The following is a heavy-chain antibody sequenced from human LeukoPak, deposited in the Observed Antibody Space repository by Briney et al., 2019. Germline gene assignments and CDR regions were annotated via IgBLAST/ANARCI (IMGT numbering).Heavy chain of an antibody. D-gene: IGHD4-17*01. J-gene: IGHJ5*02. Sequence: SETLSLTCTVSGGSISSYYWSWIRQSPGKGLEWIGYIYYSGSTNYNPSLKSRVTISVDTSKNQFSLKLSSVTAADTAVYYCARQTTVTTFGPWGQGTLVTVSS. CDR3: ARQTTVTTFGP. CDR2: IYYSGST. V-gene: IGHV4-59*01. CDR1: GGSISSYY.